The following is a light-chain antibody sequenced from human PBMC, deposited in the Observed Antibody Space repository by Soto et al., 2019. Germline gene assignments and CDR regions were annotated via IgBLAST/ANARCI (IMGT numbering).Light chain of an antibody. V-gene: IGKV3-11*01. CDR1: QSISTY. CDR3: QEYGSCPLT. CDR2: GES. J-gene: IGKJ4*01. Sequence: TLSPATXSLSPVERTPCSCRASQSISTYLGWYKKKTGKGXRXXXYGESYRDTGIQERFRGSGSGNDFNITISIVEPEDFPVYYCQEYGSCPLTFGGGTKV.